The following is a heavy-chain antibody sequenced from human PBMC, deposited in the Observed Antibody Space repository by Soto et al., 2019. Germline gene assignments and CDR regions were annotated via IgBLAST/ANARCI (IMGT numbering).Heavy chain of an antibody. CDR2: ILSDGSNQ. CDR3: VRTIAVACHDAFDM. Sequence: QVQLVESGGGVVQPGRSLRLSCAASRFTFSYYAMHWIRQAPGKGLEWVAVILSDGSNQYYAESVKGRFTISRDNSKSTLYLQMNSLRVEDTAVYYCVRTIAVACHDAFDMWGKGTMVTVSS. CDR1: RFTFSYYA. J-gene: IGHJ3*02. V-gene: IGHV3-30-3*01. D-gene: IGHD6-19*01.